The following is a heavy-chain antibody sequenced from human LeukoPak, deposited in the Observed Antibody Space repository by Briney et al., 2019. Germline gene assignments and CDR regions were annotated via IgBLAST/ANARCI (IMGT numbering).Heavy chain of an antibody. J-gene: IGHJ4*02. D-gene: IGHD6-13*01. Sequence: GGSLRLSCAASGFTVSSNYMSWVRQAPGKGLEWVSVIYSGGSTYYADSVKGRFTISRDNSKNTLYLQMNGLRAEDTAVYYCASAYSSSWYDYWGQGTLVTVSS. CDR3: ASAYSSSWYDY. CDR1: GFTVSSNY. V-gene: IGHV3-53*01. CDR2: IYSGGST.